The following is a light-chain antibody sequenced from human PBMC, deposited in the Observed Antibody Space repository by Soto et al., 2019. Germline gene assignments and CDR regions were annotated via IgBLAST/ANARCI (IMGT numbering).Light chain of an antibody. Sequence: DIQMTQSPSSLSASVGDRVTITCRASQSISSYLNWYQQKPGKAPKLLIYAASRLQSGVPSRFSSSGSGTDFPITISSLQPEDFATYYCQQRYSTLQNTFGHGTRLEIK. CDR1: QSISSY. CDR3: QQRYSTLQNT. J-gene: IGKJ5*01. V-gene: IGKV1-39*01. CDR2: AAS.